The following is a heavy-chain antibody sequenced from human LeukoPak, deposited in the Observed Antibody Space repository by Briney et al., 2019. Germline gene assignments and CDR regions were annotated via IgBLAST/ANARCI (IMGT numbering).Heavy chain of an antibody. CDR1: GYTFTGYY. CDR3: ARGGYDSSGYYIDY. Sequence: ASVKVSCKASGYTFTGYYMHWVRQAPGQGLEWMGWINPNSGGTNYAQRFQGRVTMTRDTSISTAYMELSRLRSDDTAVYYCARGGYDSSGYYIDYWGQGTLVTVSS. CDR2: INPNSGGT. J-gene: IGHJ4*02. D-gene: IGHD3-22*01. V-gene: IGHV1-2*02.